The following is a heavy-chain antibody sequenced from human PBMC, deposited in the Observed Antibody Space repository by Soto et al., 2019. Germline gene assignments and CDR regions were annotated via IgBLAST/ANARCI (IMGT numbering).Heavy chain of an antibody. D-gene: IGHD6-13*01. J-gene: IGHJ6*02. V-gene: IGHV4-59*01. CDR2: ISYSGST. CDR3: AREGVSSTWYYDYAMDV. Sequence: QVQLQESGPGLVKPSETLSLTCTVSGGSISSYYWNWIRQPPGKGLEWIGYISYSGSTNYNPSLKSRVTISVDTSKNQFSLTLSSVTAADTAVYYCAREGVSSTWYYDYAMDVWGQGTPVTVSS. CDR1: GGSISSYY.